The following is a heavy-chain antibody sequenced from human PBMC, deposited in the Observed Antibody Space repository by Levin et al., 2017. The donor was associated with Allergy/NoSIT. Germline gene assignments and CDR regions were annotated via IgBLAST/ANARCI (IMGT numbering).Heavy chain of an antibody. CDR1: GFTFSSYS. D-gene: IGHD2-2*01. V-gene: IGHV3-21*01. Sequence: PGGSLRLSCAASGFTFSSYSMNWVRQAPGKGLEWVSSISSSSSYIYYADSVKGRFTISRDNAKNSLYLQMNSLRAEDTAVYYCARGGYCSSTSCKNAFDIWGQGTMVTVSS. CDR3: ARGGYCSSTSCKNAFDI. CDR2: ISSSSSYI. J-gene: IGHJ3*02.